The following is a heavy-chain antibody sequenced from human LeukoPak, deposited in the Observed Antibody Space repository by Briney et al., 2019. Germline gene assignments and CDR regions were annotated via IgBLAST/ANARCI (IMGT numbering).Heavy chain of an antibody. J-gene: IGHJ4*02. CDR2: ITSSGDGT. D-gene: IGHD2-2*02. CDR3: AKDIVVVPAAIRAVDTIRDY. V-gene: IGHV3-23*01. Sequence: GGSLRLSCAASGFSFTIYAMSWVRQAPGKGLEWVSAITSSGDGTYYSDSVKGRFTISRDNSKNTLYLQMNSLRAEDTAVYYCAKDIVVVPAAIRAVDTIRDYWGQGTLVTVSS. CDR1: GFSFTIYA.